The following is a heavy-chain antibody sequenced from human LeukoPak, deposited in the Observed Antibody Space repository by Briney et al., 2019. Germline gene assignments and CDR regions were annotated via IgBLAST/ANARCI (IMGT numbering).Heavy chain of an antibody. CDR2: ISYDVGKK. D-gene: IGHD1-1*01. CDR3: ARGVLVAGTTWNYYYYYMDV. J-gene: IGHJ6*03. V-gene: IGHV3-30*03. Sequence: PGGSLRLSCAASGFTFSSYGMHWVRQAPGKGLEWVAVISYDVGKKYYADSVKGRFTISRDNSKNTLYLQMNSLRAEDTAVYYCARGVLVAGTTWNYYYYYMDVWGKGTTVTVSS. CDR1: GFTFSSYG.